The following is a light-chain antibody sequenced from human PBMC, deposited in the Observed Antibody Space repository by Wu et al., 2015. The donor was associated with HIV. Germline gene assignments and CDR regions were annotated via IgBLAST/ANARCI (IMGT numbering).Light chain of an antibody. CDR1: QGISNK. V-gene: IGKV1-8*01. CDR3: QQYGSSPLT. Sequence: TRMTQSPPSLSASTGDRVIITCRASQGISNKLAWYQQKPGKAPKLLIYGTSTLQSGVPARFSGSGSGTDFTLTISRLEPEDFAVYYCQQYGSSPLTFGGGTKVEIK. CDR2: GTS. J-gene: IGKJ4*01.